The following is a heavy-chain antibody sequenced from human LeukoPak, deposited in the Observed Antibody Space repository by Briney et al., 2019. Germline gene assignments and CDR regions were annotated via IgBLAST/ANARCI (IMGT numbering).Heavy chain of an antibody. CDR1: GYSFTSYW. J-gene: IGHJ3*02. CDR3: ATLTHYDSSGYYYDAFDI. V-gene: IGHV5-51*01. D-gene: IGHD3-22*01. Sequence: GESLKISCKGSGYSFTSYWIGWVRQMPGKGLEWMGIIYPGDSDTRYSPSFQGQVTISADKSISTAYLQWSSLKVSDTAMYYCATLTHYDSSGYYYDAFDIWGQGTMVTVSS. CDR2: IYPGDSDT.